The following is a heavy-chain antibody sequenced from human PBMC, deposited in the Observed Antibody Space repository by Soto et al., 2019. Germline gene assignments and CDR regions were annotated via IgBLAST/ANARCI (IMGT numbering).Heavy chain of an antibody. CDR1: GFTFSNYW. V-gene: IGHV3-74*01. CDR3: ARDGRTARPFDH. D-gene: IGHD4-17*01. J-gene: IGHJ4*02. Sequence: PGGSLRLSCVASGFTFSNYWMHWVRQAPGKGLVWVSGINSDGSSTSYADSVKGRFTISRDNAKNTLYLQMNSLRAEDTAVYYCARDGRTARPFDHCGQGTLRTVSS. CDR2: INSDGSST.